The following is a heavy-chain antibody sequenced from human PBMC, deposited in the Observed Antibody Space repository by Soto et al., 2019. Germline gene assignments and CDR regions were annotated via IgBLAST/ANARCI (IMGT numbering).Heavy chain of an antibody. D-gene: IGHD2-8*01. J-gene: IGHJ4*02. CDR3: AHAPRYCTDGLCYTKYYFDY. V-gene: IGHV2-5*02. Sequence: QITLKESGPTLVKPTQTLTLTCTFSEFSLSTSGVGVGWIRQPPGKALEWLALIYWEDDKRYSPSLKSRLTIAKATSKNQVVLTMTNMDPVDTARYYCAHAPRYCTDGLCYTKYYFDYWGQGTLVTVSS. CDR2: IYWEDDK. CDR1: EFSLSTSGVG.